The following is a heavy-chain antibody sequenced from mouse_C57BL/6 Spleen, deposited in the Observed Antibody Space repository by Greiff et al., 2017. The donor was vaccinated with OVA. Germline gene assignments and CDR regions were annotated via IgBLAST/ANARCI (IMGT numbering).Heavy chain of an antibody. D-gene: IGHD4-1*02. V-gene: IGHV1-61*01. Sequence: QVQLQQPGAELVRPGSSVKLSCKASGYTFTSYWMDWVKQRPGQGLEWIGNIYPSDSETHYNQKFKDKATLTVDKSSSTAYMQLSSLTSEDSAVYYCARSPTGTGYAMDYWGQGTSVTVSS. CDR2: IYPSDSET. J-gene: IGHJ4*01. CDR3: ARSPTGTGYAMDY. CDR1: GYTFTSYW.